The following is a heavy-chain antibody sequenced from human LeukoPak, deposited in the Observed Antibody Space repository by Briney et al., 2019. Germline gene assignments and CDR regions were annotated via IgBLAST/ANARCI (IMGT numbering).Heavy chain of an antibody. D-gene: IGHD4-23*01. CDR3: ARDRLRWDYYYYYMDV. V-gene: IGHV3-7*03. Sequence: GGSLRLSCAASGFTFSSYWMSWVRQAPGKGLEWVANIKQDGSEKYYVDSVKGRFTISRDNAKNSLYLVMNSLRVENTALYYCARDRLRWDYYYYYMDVWGKGTTVTVSS. J-gene: IGHJ6*03. CDR2: IKQDGSEK. CDR1: GFTFSSYW.